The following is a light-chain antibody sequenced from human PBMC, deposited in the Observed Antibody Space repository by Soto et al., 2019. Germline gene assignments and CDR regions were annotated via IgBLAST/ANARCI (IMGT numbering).Light chain of an antibody. CDR1: SSNIGGGYD. V-gene: IGLV1-40*01. Sequence: QSVLTQPRSVSGAPGQTVTISCTGSSSNIGGGYDVHWYQQLPGTAPKLLIYGNSNRPSGVPDRFSGSKSGTSASLAITGLQAEDEADYYCQSYDSSLSGVVFGGGTKLTVL. CDR3: QSYDSSLSGVV. CDR2: GNS. J-gene: IGLJ2*01.